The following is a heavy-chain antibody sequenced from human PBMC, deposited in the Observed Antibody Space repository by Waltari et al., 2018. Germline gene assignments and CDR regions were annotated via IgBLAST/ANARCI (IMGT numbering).Heavy chain of an antibody. J-gene: IGHJ4*02. CDR1: DFTFGSYA. CDR2: ISGSGGST. CDR3: AKDGAGYCSGGSCYYPDY. Sequence: EVQLLESGGGLVQPGGSLGLSCAASDFTFGSYALGWVRQVQGKGLEWVSAISGSGGSTYYADSVKGRFTISRDNSKNTLYLQMNSLRAEDTAVYYCAKDGAGYCSGGSCYYPDYWGQGTLVTVSS. V-gene: IGHV3-23*01. D-gene: IGHD2-15*01.